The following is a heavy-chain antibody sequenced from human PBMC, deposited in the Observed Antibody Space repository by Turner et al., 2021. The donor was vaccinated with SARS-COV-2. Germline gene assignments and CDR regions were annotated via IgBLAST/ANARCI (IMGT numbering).Heavy chain of an antibody. CDR2: ILYDGSKK. J-gene: IGHJ5*02. D-gene: IGHD2-2*03. Sequence: GQLVESGGCVFQPGRSLRLSCAASGFTFSSYGMHWVRQAPGKGLEWVAVILYDGSKKYYADSVKGRFTISRDNSKNTLYLQMNSLRAEDTAVYYCAKDLGQMDWFDPWGQGTLVTVSS. V-gene: IGHV3-30*18. CDR1: GFTFSSYG. CDR3: AKDLGQMDWFDP.